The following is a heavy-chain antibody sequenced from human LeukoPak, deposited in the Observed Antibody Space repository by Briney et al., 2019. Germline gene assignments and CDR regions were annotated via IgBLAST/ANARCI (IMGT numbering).Heavy chain of an antibody. Sequence: PGGSLRLSCAASGFTFSNAWMSWVRQAPGKGLEWVGRIKSKTDGGTTDYAAPVKGRFTISRDDSKNTLYLQMNSLKTEDTAVYYCTSRPYGGVAVDYWGQGTLVTVSS. V-gene: IGHV3-15*01. D-gene: IGHD4-23*01. J-gene: IGHJ4*02. CDR1: GFTFSNAW. CDR3: TSRPYGGVAVDY. CDR2: IKSKTDGGTT.